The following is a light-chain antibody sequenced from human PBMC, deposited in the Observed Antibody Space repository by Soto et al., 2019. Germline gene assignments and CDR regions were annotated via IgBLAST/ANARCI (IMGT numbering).Light chain of an antibody. CDR2: GAS. Sequence: EIVLTQSPGTLSLSPGERATLSCRASQSVSSSLAWYQQKPGQAPRLLIYGASSRATGIPDRFSGSGSGTDFTLTISRLEPEDFAVYYCQQHSDWPLTFGGGTRVEI. CDR1: QSVSSS. J-gene: IGKJ4*01. V-gene: IGKV3-20*01. CDR3: QQHSDWPLT.